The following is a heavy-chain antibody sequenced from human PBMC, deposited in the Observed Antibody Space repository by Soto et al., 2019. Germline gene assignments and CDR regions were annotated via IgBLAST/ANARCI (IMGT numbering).Heavy chain of an antibody. V-gene: IGHV3-23*01. CDR2: IAGGDTST. D-gene: IGHD1-1*01. CDR3: AKYTTFPDRTAAVM. CDR1: GFTFTTSG. J-gene: IGHJ4*02. Sequence: EVQMLESGGGFVQPGGSLRLSCVASGFTFTTSGMSWVRQAPGKGLEWVSAIAGGDTSTYYADSVKGRFAISRDHSKNTLYLQMNDLRAEDTAVFYCAKYTTFPDRTAAVMRGPGTLVTVSS.